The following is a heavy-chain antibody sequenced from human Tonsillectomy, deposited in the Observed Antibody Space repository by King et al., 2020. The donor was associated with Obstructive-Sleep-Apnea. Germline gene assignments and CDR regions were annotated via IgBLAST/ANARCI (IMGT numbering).Heavy chain of an antibody. CDR1: GFTFSSYA. CDR2: ISGSGPGT. J-gene: IGHJ3*02. Sequence: VQLVEAGGGLVQPGGSLRLSCAASGFTFSSYAVNWVRQAPGKGLEWVSAISGSGPGTYYAGSVEGRCTISRENSKKTLYLQMDSLRAEDTALYYCAKVLWCGEEGAFDIWGQGTMVTVSS. CDR3: AKVLWCGEEGAFDI. D-gene: IGHD3-10*01. V-gene: IGHV3-23*04.